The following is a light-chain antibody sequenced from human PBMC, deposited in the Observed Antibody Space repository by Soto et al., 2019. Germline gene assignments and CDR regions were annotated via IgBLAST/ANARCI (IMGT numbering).Light chain of an antibody. CDR3: GAWDDSLNGWV. CDR2: YDD. Sequence: QSVLTQPPSVSEGPGQRVTISCSGSTSNIGKNTVNWYQQLPGEAPKLFIYYDDLLASGVSDRFSGSKSGTSASLAISGLPSEDEDDYYCGAWDDSLNGWVFGGGTKVTVL. J-gene: IGLJ3*02. V-gene: IGLV1-36*01. CDR1: TSNIGKNT.